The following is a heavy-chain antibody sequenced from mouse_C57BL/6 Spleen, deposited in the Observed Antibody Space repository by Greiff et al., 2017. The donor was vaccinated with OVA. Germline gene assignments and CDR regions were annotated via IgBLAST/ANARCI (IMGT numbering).Heavy chain of an antibody. CDR2: ISSGSSTI. CDR3: ARYYYCSLRYFDV. V-gene: IGHV5-17*01. CDR1: GFTFSDYG. D-gene: IGHD1-1*01. J-gene: IGHJ1*03. Sequence: EVKLVESGGGLVKPGGSLKLSCAASGFTFSDYGMHWVRQAPEKGLEWVAYISSGSSTIYYADTVKGRFTISRDNAKTTLFLHMSSLRSEYTAMYYCARYYYCSLRYFDVWGTGTTVTVSS.